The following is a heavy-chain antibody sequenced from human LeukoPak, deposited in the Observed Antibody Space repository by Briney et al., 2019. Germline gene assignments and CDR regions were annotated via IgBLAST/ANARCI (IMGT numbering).Heavy chain of an antibody. CDR2: IYCSGST. Sequence: PSETLSLTCTVSGGSISNYYWSWIRQPPGKGLEWIGHIYCSGSTNYNPSLKSRVTISVDTSKNQFSLKLSSVTAADTAVYYCAGGGSYLRYYFDHWGQGTLVTVSS. CDR1: GGSISNYY. J-gene: IGHJ4*02. V-gene: IGHV4-59*08. CDR3: AGGGSYLRYYFDH. D-gene: IGHD1-26*01.